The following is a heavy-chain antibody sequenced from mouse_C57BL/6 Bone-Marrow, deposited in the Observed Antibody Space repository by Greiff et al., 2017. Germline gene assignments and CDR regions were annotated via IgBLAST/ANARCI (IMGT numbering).Heavy chain of an antibody. CDR1: GYAFSSSW. V-gene: IGHV1-82*01. J-gene: IGHJ2*01. CDR2: IYPGDGDT. Sequence: QVQLQQSGPELVKPGASVKISYKASGYAFSSSWMNWVKQRPGKGLEWIGRIYPGDGDTNYNGKFKGKATLTADKSSSTAYMQLSSLTSEDSAVYFCARSKDSYYFDYWGQGTTLTGSS. CDR3: ARSKDSYYFDY.